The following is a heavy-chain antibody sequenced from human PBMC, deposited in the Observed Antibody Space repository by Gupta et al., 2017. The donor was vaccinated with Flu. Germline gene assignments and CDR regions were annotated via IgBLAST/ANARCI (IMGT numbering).Heavy chain of an antibody. D-gene: IGHD2-2*02. Sequence: QVQLVQSGAEVKKPGASLMVSCKASGYTFSGYFMHWVRQVPGQGLEWMGWISPHSGDTNYAQNFQGRVTMTRDTSISTVYMELRWLRTDDTAIYYCARAVDCSSDSCYTGGWLDPWGQGTLVTVSS. CDR1: GYTFSGYF. V-gene: IGHV1-2*02. J-gene: IGHJ5*02. CDR2: ISPHSGDT. CDR3: ARAVDCSSDSCYTGGWLDP.